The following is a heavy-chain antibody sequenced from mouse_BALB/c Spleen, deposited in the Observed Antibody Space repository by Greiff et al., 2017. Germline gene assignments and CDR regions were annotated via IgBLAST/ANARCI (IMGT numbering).Heavy chain of an antibody. Sequence: QVQLQQSGAELVKPGASVKLSCKASGYTFTSYWMHWVKQRPGQGLEWIGEINPSNGRTNYNEKFKSKATLTVDKSSSTAYMQLSSLTSEDSAVYYCARGGGGSSYDYAMDYWGQGTSVTVSS. V-gene: IGHV1S81*02. D-gene: IGHD1-1*01. CDR3: ARGGGGSSYDYAMDY. CDR2: INPSNGRT. CDR1: GYTFTSYW. J-gene: IGHJ4*01.